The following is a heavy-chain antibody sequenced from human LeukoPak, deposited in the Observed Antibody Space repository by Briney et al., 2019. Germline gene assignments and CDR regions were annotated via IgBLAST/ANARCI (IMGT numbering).Heavy chain of an antibody. J-gene: IGHJ4*02. CDR2: INHSGST. CDR1: GGSFSGYY. Sequence: SETLSLTCAVYGGSFSGYYWSWIRQPPGKGLEWIGEINHSGSTNYNPSLKSRVTISVDTSKNQFSLKLSSVAAADTAVYYCARGSLWYDFWSGYSSFDYWGQGTLVTVSS. D-gene: IGHD3-3*01. CDR3: ARGSLWYDFWSGYSSFDY. V-gene: IGHV4-34*01.